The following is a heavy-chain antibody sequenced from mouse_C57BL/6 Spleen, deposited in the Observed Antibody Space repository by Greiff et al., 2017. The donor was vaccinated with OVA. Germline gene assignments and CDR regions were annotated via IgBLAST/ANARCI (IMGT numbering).Heavy chain of an antibody. CDR1: GYTFTDYY. CDR2: IYPGSGNT. D-gene: IGHD2-4*01. V-gene: IGHV1-76*01. Sequence: QVQLKESGAELVRPGASVKLSCKASGYTFTDYYINWVKQRPGQGLEWIARIYPGSGNTYYNEKFKGKATLTAEKSSSTAYMQLSSLTSEDSAVYFCAIYYDYDGAWFAYWGQGTLVTVSA. CDR3: AIYYDYDGAWFAY. J-gene: IGHJ3*01.